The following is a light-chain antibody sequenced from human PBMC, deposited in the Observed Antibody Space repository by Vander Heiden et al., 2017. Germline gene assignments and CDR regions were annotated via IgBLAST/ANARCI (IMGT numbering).Light chain of an antibody. CDR1: SSNIGAGYD. V-gene: IGLV1-40*01. CDR3: QSYDSSLNGWV. CDR2: GNS. Sequence: QSMLTQPPSVAWAPGQWVTISCTGSSSNIGAGYDVHWYHHLPGTAPKLLIYGNSNRPSGVPDRFSGSRSGTSASLAIIGLQAEDEADYYCQSYDSSLNGWVFGGGTKLTVL. J-gene: IGLJ3*02.